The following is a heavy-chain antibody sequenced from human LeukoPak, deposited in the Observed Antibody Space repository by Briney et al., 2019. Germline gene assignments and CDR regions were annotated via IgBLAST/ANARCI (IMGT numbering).Heavy chain of an antibody. CDR2: IYYSGST. J-gene: IGHJ4*02. V-gene: IGHV4-30-4*01. Sequence: SETLSLTCTVSGGSISSGDYYWSWLRQPPGKGLEWIGYIYYSGSTYYNPSLKSRVTISVDTSKNQFSLKMSSVTAADTAVYYCARMEDSGSYSWGQGTLVTVSS. CDR1: GGSISSGDYY. CDR3: ARMEDSGSYS. D-gene: IGHD1-26*01.